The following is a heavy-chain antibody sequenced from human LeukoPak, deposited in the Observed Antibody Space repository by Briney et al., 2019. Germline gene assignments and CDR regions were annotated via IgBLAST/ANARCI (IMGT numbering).Heavy chain of an antibody. CDR1: GGTFSSYT. V-gene: IGHV1-69*04. CDR3: ARDYPGSSSWCGWFDP. CDR2: IIPILGIA. Sequence: GASVRVSCTASGGTFSSYTISWVRQAPGQGLEWMARIIPILGIANYAQKFQGRVTITADKSTSTAYMELSSLRSEDTAVYYCARDYPGSSSWCGWFDPWGQGTLVTVSS. D-gene: IGHD6-13*01. J-gene: IGHJ5*02.